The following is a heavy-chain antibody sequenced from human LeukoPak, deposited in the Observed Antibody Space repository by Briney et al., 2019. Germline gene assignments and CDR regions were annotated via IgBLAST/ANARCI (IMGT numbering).Heavy chain of an antibody. V-gene: IGHV3-7*01. Sequence: GGSLRLSCAASGFTFGNFWMSWVRQAPGRGLQWVASMKGDGSHIYYVDSVKGRFTISRDNARNLLFLQMNTLRAEDTAVYYCAKLLGDATTYDYWGQGALVTVSS. CDR3: AKLLGDATTYDY. CDR2: MKGDGSHI. D-gene: IGHD1-1*01. J-gene: IGHJ4*02. CDR1: GFTFGNFW.